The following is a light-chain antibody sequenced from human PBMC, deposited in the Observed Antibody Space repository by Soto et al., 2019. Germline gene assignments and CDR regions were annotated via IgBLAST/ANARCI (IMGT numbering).Light chain of an antibody. Sequence: EIVMTQYPDTLSVSPGERATLSCRANQNINDKLAWFQQKPGQVPRLLIIGASTTATGVPARFSGSGSGTEFTLTISGLQSEDFAVYYCQQYNDWPPFTFGPGTRVDVK. CDR1: QNINDK. CDR2: GAS. J-gene: IGKJ3*01. V-gene: IGKV3-15*01. CDR3: QQYNDWPPFT.